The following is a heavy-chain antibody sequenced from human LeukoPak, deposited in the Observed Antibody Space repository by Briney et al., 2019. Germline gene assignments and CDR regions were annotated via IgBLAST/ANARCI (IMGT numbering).Heavy chain of an antibody. V-gene: IGHV4-39*07. CDR3: ARAYPRWVRLQSAFDP. J-gene: IGHJ5*02. CDR1: GGSISSSRYY. D-gene: IGHD5-24*01. CDR2: IYYSGST. Sequence: PSETLSLTCTVSGGSISSSRYYWGWIRQPPGKGLEWIGSIYYSGSTYYNLSLKSRVTISVDTSKNQFSLKLSSVTAADTAVYYCARAYPRWVRLQSAFDPWGQGTLVTVSS.